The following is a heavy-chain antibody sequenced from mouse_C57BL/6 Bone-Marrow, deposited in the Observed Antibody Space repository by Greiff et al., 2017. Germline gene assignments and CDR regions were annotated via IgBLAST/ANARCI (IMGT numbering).Heavy chain of an antibody. CDR1: GFTFSDYY. D-gene: IGHD2-2*01. Sequence: EVHLVESGGGLVQPGGSLKLSCAASGFTFSDYYMYWVRQTPEKRLEWVAYISNGGGSTYYPDTVKGRFTISRDNAKNTLYLQMSRLKSEDTAMYYCARRWGYGVYAMDYWGQGTSVTVSS. CDR2: ISNGGGST. J-gene: IGHJ4*01. CDR3: ARRWGYGVYAMDY. V-gene: IGHV5-12*01.